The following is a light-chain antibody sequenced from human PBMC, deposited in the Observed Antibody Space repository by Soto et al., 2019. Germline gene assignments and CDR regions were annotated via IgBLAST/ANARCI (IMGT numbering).Light chain of an antibody. CDR3: QSYDSSLSGSV. V-gene: IGLV2-11*01. Sequence: QSALTQPRSVSGSPGQSVTISCTGTSSDVGAYDYVSWYQHHPGKAPKLMIYDVSKRPSGVPDRFSGSKSGNAASLTISGLQAEDEADYYCQSYDSSLSGSVFGGGTKLTVL. J-gene: IGLJ2*01. CDR1: SSDVGAYDY. CDR2: DVS.